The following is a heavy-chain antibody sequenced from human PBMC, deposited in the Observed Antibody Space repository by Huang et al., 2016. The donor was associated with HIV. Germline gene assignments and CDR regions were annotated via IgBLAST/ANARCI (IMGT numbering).Heavy chain of an antibody. J-gene: IGHJ4*02. CDR2: ISYDGSNK. CDR3: AKGPMGGDSSSSGYAY. V-gene: IGHV3-30*18. Sequence: QVQLVESGGGVVQPGRSLRLSCAASGFTFSSYGMHWVRQAPGKGLEWVALISYDGSNKYYAASVKGRFTILRDNSKNTLYLQMNSLRAEDTAVYYCAKGPMGGDSSSSGYAYWGQGTLVTVSS. D-gene: IGHD6-13*01. CDR1: GFTFSSYG.